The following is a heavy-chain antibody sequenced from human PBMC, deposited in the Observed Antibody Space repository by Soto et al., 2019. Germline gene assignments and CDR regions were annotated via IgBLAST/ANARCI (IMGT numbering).Heavy chain of an antibody. D-gene: IGHD4-17*01. J-gene: IGHJ4*02. CDR1: GVSVTSDSY. V-gene: IGHV4-61*01. Sequence: SETLSLTCTVSGVSVTSDSYWSWIRQAPGKGLEWIGYAYYRGGTRYNPSLKSRVTISVDTSKNQFSLKLSSVTAADTAVYYCARLIPSKTTAVDYWGQGTLVTVSS. CDR3: ARLIPSKTTAVDY. CDR2: AYYRGGT.